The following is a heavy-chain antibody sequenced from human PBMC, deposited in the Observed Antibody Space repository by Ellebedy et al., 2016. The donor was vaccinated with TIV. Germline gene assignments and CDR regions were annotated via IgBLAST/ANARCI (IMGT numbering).Heavy chain of an antibody. CDR2: IYPVDSDS. CDR3: ARYREAYCGGDCLYHFDY. V-gene: IGHV5-51*01. J-gene: IGHJ4*02. Sequence: GESLKISCKGSGYSFTRYWIGWVRQMSGKGLECMGFIYPVDSDSSYSPSFQGQVTISVDKSIGTAYLQWSSLKSSDTGMYYCARYREAYCGGDCLYHFDYWGQGTLVTVSS. CDR1: GYSFTRYW. D-gene: IGHD2-21*02.